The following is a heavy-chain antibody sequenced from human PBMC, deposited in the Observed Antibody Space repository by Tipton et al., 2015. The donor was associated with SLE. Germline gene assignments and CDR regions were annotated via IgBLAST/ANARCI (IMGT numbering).Heavy chain of an antibody. CDR2: IYYNGNT. J-gene: IGHJ4*02. V-gene: IGHV4-30-4*08. CDR3: VRGSTFYDF. Sequence: TLSLTCTVSGGPISSPVYYWGWIRQSPGKRLEWIGYIYYNGNTDSNPSLKSRLMMSVDRSKNQFSLNLNSVTAADTAMYYCVRGSTFYDFWGQGTLVTVSS. CDR1: GGPISSPVYY. D-gene: IGHD1-26*01.